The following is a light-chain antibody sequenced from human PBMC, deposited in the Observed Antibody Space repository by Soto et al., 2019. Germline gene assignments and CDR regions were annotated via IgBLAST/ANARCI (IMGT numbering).Light chain of an antibody. V-gene: IGLV2-11*01. CDR2: DVN. CDR1: SSDVGYYNY. Sequence: QSALTQPRSVSGSPGQSVTISCTGTSSDVGYYNYVSWYQQHPGKAPNLMIFDVNRRSSGVPDRFSGSKSGNTASLTISGLQAEDEADYYCCSQVGTNTVIFGGGTKLTVL. J-gene: IGLJ2*01. CDR3: CSQVGTNTVI.